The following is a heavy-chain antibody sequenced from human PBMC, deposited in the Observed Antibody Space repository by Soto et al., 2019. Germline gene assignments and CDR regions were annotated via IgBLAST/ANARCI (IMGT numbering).Heavy chain of an antibody. V-gene: IGHV1-3*05. D-gene: IGHD1-1*01. CDR3: AWYIWDGPAYYGMDV. Sequence: QVQLVQSGAEEKKPGASVKVSCKASGYTLTSHDMHWVRQAPGQRLEWMGWINAGNDNTQYSQKFQGRVTITRDTSASTVYRELRGLRSEVTAVYYGAWYIWDGPAYYGMDVWGQGTAVTDSS. CDR2: INAGNDNT. J-gene: IGHJ6*02. CDR1: GYTLTSHD.